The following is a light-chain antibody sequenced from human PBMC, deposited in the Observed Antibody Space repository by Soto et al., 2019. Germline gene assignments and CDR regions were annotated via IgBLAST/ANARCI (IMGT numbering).Light chain of an antibody. CDR1: NSNLGAGYD. V-gene: IGLV1-40*01. CDR3: QAYDYSLTAFV. CDR2: GNR. Sequence: QSVLTQPPSVSGAPGQRVTISYTGNNSNLGAGYDVHWYQQLPGAAPKLVVFGNRNRPSGVPERFSGSKSGTSASLAITGLQAEDEADYYCQAYDYSLTAFVFGGGTKVTVL. J-gene: IGLJ3*02.